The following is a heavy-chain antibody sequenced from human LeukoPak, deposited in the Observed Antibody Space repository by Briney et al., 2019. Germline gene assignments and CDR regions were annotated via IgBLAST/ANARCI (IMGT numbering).Heavy chain of an antibody. CDR2: IYYSGST. CDR1: GGSISSYY. J-gene: IGHJ4*02. CDR3: ARFYDSSGYFGY. Sequence: KPSETLSLTCTVSGGSISSYYWSWIRQPPGKGLEWIGYIYYSGSTNYNPSLKSRVTISVDTSKNQFSLKLSSVTAADTAVYYCARFYDSSGYFGYWGQGTLVTVSS. D-gene: IGHD3-22*01. V-gene: IGHV4-59*01.